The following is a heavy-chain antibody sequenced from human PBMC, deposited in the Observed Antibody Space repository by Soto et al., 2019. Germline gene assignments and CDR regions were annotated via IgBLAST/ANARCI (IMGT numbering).Heavy chain of an antibody. D-gene: IGHD2-2*01. V-gene: IGHV3-23*01. CDR1: GFTFTNYA. J-gene: IGHJ4*02. CDR2: ISGAGDGT. Sequence: EVQLLGSGGGLIQPGGSLRLSCAASGFTFTNYAMSWVRQAPGKGLEWVSSISGAGDGTYYADSVRGWFTISRDNSKNTLYLEMNSLTAEDTAIYFCAKDSGPDCTSTRCVHDFGSWGQGTLVTVSS. CDR3: AKDSGPDCTSTRCVHDFGS.